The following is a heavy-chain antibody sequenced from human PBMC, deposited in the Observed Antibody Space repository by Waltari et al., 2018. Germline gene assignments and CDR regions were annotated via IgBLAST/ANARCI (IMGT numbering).Heavy chain of an antibody. CDR2: INHSGST. V-gene: IGHV4-34*01. Sequence: QVQLQQWGAGLVKHAETLSLTCAVYGGSFSGSYWSWIRQHPGQGLEWIGEINHSGSTNYNPSLKSRVTISVDTSKNQFSLKLSSVTAADTAVYYCARGRRITMVRGVKVAIFDYWGQGTLVTVSS. J-gene: IGHJ4*02. CDR1: GGSFSGSY. CDR3: ARGRRITMVRGVKVAIFDY. D-gene: IGHD3-10*01.